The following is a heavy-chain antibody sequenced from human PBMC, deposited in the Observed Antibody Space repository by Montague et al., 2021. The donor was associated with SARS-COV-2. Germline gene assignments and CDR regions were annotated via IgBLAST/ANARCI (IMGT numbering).Heavy chain of an antibody. CDR2: IGKAGDT. CDR1: GFTFSQYD. V-gene: IGHV3-13*01. J-gene: IGHJ6*02. Sequence: SLRLSCAASGFTFSQYDMHWVRQVTGKGLEWVSGIGKAGDTHYPGTVKGRFTISREDAKNSLYLQMNSLRAGDTAVYYCGRGVRYFGSGGWSFYYYGVDVWGQGTPVTVSS. CDR3: GRGVRYFGSGGWSFYYYGVDV. D-gene: IGHD3-10*01.